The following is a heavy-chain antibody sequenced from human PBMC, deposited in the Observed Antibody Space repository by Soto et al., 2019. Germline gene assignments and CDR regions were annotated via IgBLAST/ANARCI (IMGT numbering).Heavy chain of an antibody. CDR1: GYTFTSYG. Sequence: GASVKVSCKASGYTFTSYGISWVRQAPGQGLEWMGWISAYNGNTNYAQKLQGRVTMTTDTSTSTAYMELRSLRSDDTAVYYCARDKSYSSGWYSSYYYYYMDVWGKGTTVTVS. V-gene: IGHV1-18*01. J-gene: IGHJ6*03. CDR3: ARDKSYSSGWYSSYYYYYMDV. CDR2: ISAYNGNT. D-gene: IGHD6-19*01.